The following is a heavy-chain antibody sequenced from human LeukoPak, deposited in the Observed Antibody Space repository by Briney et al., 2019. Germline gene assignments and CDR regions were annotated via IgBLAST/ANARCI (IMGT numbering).Heavy chain of an antibody. CDR2: IYTSGST. D-gene: IGHD4-23*01. J-gene: IGHJ3*02. V-gene: IGHV4-61*02. Sequence: SQTLSLTCTVSGCSISSGGYYWSWIRQPAGKGLEWIGRIYTSGSTNYNPSLKSRVTISVDTSKNQFSLKLSSVTAADTAVYYCARDRVTFDAFDIWGQGTMVTVSS. CDR1: GCSISSGGYY. CDR3: ARDRVTFDAFDI.